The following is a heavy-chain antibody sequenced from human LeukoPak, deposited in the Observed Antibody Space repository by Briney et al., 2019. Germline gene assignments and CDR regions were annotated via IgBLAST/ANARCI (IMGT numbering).Heavy chain of an antibody. J-gene: IGHJ6*02. D-gene: IGHD3-10*01. CDR3: ARHSSVRSGMDV. CDR1: GGSISSSSYY. Sequence: SETLSLTCTVSGGSISSSSYYWGWIRQPPGKGLEWIGSIYHSGSTYYNPSLKSRVTISVDTPKNQFSLKLSSVTAADTAVYYCARHSSVRSGMDVWGQGTTVTVSS. CDR2: IYHSGST. V-gene: IGHV4-39*01.